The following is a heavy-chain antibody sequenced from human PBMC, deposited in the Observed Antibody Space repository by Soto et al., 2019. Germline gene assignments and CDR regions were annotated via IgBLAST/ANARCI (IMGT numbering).Heavy chain of an antibody. J-gene: IGHJ4*02. D-gene: IGHD3-10*01. CDR2: IYWDDHK. Sequence: QITLKESGPTLVKPTQTLTLTCTFSGFSLSTSGVGVGWIRQPPGKALEWLTLIYWDDHKRYSPSLKSRITITKDTSKNQVVLTMTNMDPVDTATYYCAHRSTYYYGSGIRDGDYFDYWGQGTLVTVSS. V-gene: IGHV2-5*02. CDR3: AHRSTYYYGSGIRDGDYFDY. CDR1: GFSLSTSGVG.